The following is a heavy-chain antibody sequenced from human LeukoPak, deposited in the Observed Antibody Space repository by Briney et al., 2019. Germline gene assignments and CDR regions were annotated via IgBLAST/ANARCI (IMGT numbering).Heavy chain of an antibody. CDR3: ARDSGTVWDTAMVTALAFDI. D-gene: IGHD5-18*01. CDR1: GYTFTSYY. CDR2: INPSGGST. J-gene: IGHJ3*02. Sequence: ASVKVSCKASGYTFTSYYMHWVRQAPGQGLEWMGIINPSGGSTSYAKKFQGRVTMTSDMSTSTVYMELSSLRSEDTAVYCCARDSGTVWDTAMVTALAFDIWGQGTMVTVSS. V-gene: IGHV1-46*01.